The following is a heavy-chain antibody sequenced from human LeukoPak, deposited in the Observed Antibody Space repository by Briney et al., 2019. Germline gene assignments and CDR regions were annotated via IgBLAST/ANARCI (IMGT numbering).Heavy chain of an antibody. CDR2: MNPNSGNT. D-gene: IGHD6-19*01. V-gene: IGHV1-8*01. Sequence: GASVKVSCKASGHTFTSYDINWVRQATGQGLEWMGWMNPNSGNTGYAQKFQGRVTMTRNTSISTAFMELSSLRSEDTAVYYCARRAVGNSYYYSMDVWGKGTTVTVSS. CDR3: ARRAVGNSYYYSMDV. CDR1: GHTFTSYD. J-gene: IGHJ6*03.